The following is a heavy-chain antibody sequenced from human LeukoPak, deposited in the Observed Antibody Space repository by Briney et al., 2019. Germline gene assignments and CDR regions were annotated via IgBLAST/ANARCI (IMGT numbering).Heavy chain of an antibody. V-gene: IGHV3-11*04. CDR1: GFTFSDYY. D-gene: IGHD3-10*01. CDR3: AKDLNGSGSYYLTLYYYYMDV. Sequence: GGSLRLSCAASGFTFSDYYMSWIRQAPGKGLEWVSYISSSGSTIYYADSVKGRFTISRDNAKNSLYLQMNSLRAEDTAVYYCAKDLNGSGSYYLTLYYYYMDVWGKGTTVTVSS. CDR2: ISSSGSTI. J-gene: IGHJ6*03.